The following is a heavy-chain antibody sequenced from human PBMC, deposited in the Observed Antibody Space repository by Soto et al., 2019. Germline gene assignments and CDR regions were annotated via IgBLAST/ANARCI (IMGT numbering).Heavy chain of an antibody. CDR3: ARDQGYSYGLPMYYFDY. J-gene: IGHJ4*02. Sequence: SVKVPCKASGGTFSSYAISWVRQAPGQGLEWMGGIIPIFGTANYAQKFQGRVTITADESTSTAYMELSSLRSEDTAVYYCARDQGYSYGLPMYYFDYWGQGTLVTVSS. V-gene: IGHV1-69*13. CDR2: IIPIFGTA. CDR1: GGTFSSYA. D-gene: IGHD5-18*01.